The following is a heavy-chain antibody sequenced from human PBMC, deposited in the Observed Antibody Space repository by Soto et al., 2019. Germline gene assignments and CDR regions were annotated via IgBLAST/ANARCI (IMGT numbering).Heavy chain of an antibody. CDR3: ASFLADCAGGDCDPYYFEC. Sequence: SETLSLTCAVYGGSFSGYYWSWIRQPPGKGLEWIGEINHSGSTNYNPSLKSRVTISVDTSKNQFSLKLSSVTAADTAVYYCASFLADCAGGDCDPYYFECWGQGTLVTVSS. D-gene: IGHD2-21*02. CDR2: INHSGST. J-gene: IGHJ4*02. CDR1: GGSFSGYY. V-gene: IGHV4-34*01.